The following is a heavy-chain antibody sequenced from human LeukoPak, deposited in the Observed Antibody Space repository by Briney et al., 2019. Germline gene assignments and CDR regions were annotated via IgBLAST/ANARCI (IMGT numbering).Heavy chain of an antibody. V-gene: IGHV1-2*02. CDR1: GYTFTGYY. J-gene: IGHJ4*02. CDR3: ARGSSSSPPGFDY. CDR2: INPNSGGT. Sequence: ASVKVSCKASGYTFTGYYMHWVRQAPGQALEWMGWINPNSGGTNYTQKFQGTVTMTRDTSISTAYMELSRLRSDDTAVYYCARGSSSSPPGFDYWGQGTLVTVSS. D-gene: IGHD6-6*01.